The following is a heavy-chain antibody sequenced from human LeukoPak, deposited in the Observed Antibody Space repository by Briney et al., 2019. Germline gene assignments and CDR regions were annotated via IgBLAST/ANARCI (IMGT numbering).Heavy chain of an antibody. CDR3: ARDSSYSSSWYDYYYMDV. D-gene: IGHD6-13*01. CDR1: VFTFSSYS. V-gene: IGHV3-21*01. CDR2: ISSSSSYV. J-gene: IGHJ6*03. Sequence: GGSLRLSCAASVFTFSSYSMNWVRQAPGKGLEWVSSISSSSSYVYYADSVKGRFTISRDNAKNSLYLQMNSLRAEDTAVYYCARDSSYSSSWYDYYYMDVWGKGTTVTVSS.